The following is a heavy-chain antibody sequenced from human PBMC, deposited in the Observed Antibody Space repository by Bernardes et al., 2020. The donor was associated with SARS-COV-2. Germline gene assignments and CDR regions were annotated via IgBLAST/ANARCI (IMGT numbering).Heavy chain of an antibody. D-gene: IGHD3-22*01. CDR3: ARTFYYDRGGNSVFDQ. CDR1: GYTFSAYY. CDR2: ISPKSGAT. V-gene: IGHV1-2*02. J-gene: IGHJ4*02. Sequence: ASVKDSCKASGYTFSAYYIHWLRQAPGKGFEWMGWISPKSGATNYAQKFQGRVTMTRDTAISTEYMQLSRLTSDDTAVYYCARTFYYDRGGNSVFDQWGQGTLVSVSS.